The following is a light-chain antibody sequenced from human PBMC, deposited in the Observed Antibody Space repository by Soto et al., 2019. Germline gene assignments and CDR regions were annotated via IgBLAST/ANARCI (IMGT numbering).Light chain of an antibody. V-gene: IGKV3-20*01. CDR3: QQYGSSPWT. CDR1: QSVSNSY. CDR2: GAY. J-gene: IGKJ1*01. Sequence: ENVLTQSPGTLSLSPGERDTRSGRASQSVSNSYLAWYQQKPGQAPRLLMYGAYSRAAGITDRFSGSGSGTDFIITISRLEPEDFAVYYCQQYGSSPWTFGQGTKVDIK.